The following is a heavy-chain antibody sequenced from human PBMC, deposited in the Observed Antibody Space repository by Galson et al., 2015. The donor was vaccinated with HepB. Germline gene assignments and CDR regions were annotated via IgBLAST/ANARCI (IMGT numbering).Heavy chain of an antibody. CDR1: GYTFIDNF. Sequence: SVKVSCKASGYTFIDNFVHWVRQAPGQGLEWMGWVNPYSGETNYAQKFQDRVVLTSDATINTAYMELSRVESDDTAMYYCARVRRSFGVVNFDFWGQGTLITVSS. CDR2: VNPYSGET. CDR3: ARVRRSFGVVNFDF. J-gene: IGHJ4*02. D-gene: IGHD3-3*01. V-gene: IGHV1-2*02.